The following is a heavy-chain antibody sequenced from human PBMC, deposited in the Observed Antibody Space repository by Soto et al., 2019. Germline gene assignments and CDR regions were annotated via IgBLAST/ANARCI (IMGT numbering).Heavy chain of an antibody. CDR1: GFTVSSNY. CDR3: ARDSTFCCGGDSLQH. V-gene: IGHV3-53*01. Sequence: PVGSLRLSCAASGFTVSSNYMSWVRQAPGKGLEWVSVIYSGGSTYYADSVKGRFTISRDNSKNTLYLQMNSLRAEDTAVYYCARDSTFCCGGDSLQHWGQGTLVTVSS. CDR2: IYSGGST. D-gene: IGHD2-21*01. J-gene: IGHJ1*01.